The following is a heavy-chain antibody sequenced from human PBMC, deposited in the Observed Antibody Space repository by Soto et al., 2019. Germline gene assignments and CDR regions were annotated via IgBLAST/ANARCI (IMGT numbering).Heavy chain of an antibody. CDR3: DRVRSSRWGLDDCAM. Sequence: PGKGLAWGGRIRNRGNDFTTEYAASVRGRVTIERDDSKNSLFLQMNTLKTEDTAIYFCDRVRSSRWGLDDCAMCGQWTMVTVSS. J-gene: IGHJ3*02. V-gene: IGHV3-72*01. D-gene: IGHD6-13*01. CDR2: IRNRGNDFTT.